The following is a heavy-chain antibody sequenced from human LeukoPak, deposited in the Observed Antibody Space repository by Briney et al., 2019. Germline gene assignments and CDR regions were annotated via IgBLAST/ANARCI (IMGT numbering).Heavy chain of an antibody. CDR1: GGSISSGDYY. V-gene: IGHV4-30-4*01. CDR2: IYYSGST. D-gene: IGHD3-10*01. J-gene: IGHJ4*02. Sequence: PSGTLSLTCTVSGGSISSGDYYWSWIRQPPGKGLEWIGYIYYSGSTYYNPSLKSRVTISVDTSKNQFSLKLSSATAADTAVYYCARARYYGSGSYFDYWGQGTLVTVSS. CDR3: ARARYYGSGSYFDY.